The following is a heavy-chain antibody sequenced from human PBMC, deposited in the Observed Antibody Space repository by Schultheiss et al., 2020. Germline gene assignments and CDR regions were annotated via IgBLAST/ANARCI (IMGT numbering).Heavy chain of an antibody. CDR1: GGSISRGGYS. D-gene: IGHD6-13*01. J-gene: IGHJ5*02. V-gene: IGHV4-30-2*01. CDR3: ARGIAAAT. Sequence: SETLSLTCAVSGGSISRGGYSWSWIRQPPGKGLEWIGYIYHSGSTYYNPSLKSRVTISVDTSKNQFSLKLSSVTAADTAVYYCARGIAAATWGQGTLVTVSS. CDR2: IYHSGST.